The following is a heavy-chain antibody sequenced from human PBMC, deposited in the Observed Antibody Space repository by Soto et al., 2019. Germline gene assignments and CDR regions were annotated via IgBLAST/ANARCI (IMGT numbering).Heavy chain of an antibody. Sequence: PGGSLRLSCAASGFTFSSYAMTWVRQAPGKGLEWVSTLSGDGVTTYYADSVKGRFTISRDNSKSTLYLQMHSLRAEDTAIYYCAKDLPSRFGELLSAPKWFDPWGQGTLVTVSS. CDR1: GFTFSSYA. CDR3: AKDLPSRFGELLSAPKWFDP. D-gene: IGHD3-10*01. CDR2: LSGDGVTT. J-gene: IGHJ5*02. V-gene: IGHV3-23*01.